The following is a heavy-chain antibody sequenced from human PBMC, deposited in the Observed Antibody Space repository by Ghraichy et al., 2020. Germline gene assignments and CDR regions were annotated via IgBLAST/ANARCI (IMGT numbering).Heavy chain of an antibody. V-gene: IGHV3-23*01. CDR3: AKDIGSPPAYTTGYFDY. Sequence: GGSLRLSCAASGFTFSSYAMSWVRQAPGKGLEWVSAISGSGGSTYYADSVKGRFTISRDNSKNTLYLQMNSLRAEDTAVYYCAKDIGSPPAYTTGYFDYWGQGTLVTVSS. CDR2: ISGSGGST. D-gene: IGHD3-16*01. CDR1: GFTFSSYA. J-gene: IGHJ4*02.